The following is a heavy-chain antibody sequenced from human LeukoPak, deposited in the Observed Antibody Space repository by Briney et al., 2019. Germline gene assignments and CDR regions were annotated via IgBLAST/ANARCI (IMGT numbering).Heavy chain of an antibody. D-gene: IGHD5-12*01. CDR3: ARAGYSGYDAFH. Sequence: ASVKVSCKASGYTFTSYYMHWVRQAPGQGLEWMGIINPSGGSTSYAQKFQGRVTMTRDMSTSTVYMELSSLRSEDTAVYYCARAGYSGYDAFHWGQGTLVTVSS. V-gene: IGHV1-46*01. CDR2: INPSGGST. J-gene: IGHJ4*02. CDR1: GYTFTSYY.